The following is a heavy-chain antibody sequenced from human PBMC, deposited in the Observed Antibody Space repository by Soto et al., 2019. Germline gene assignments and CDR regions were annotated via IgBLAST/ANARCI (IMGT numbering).Heavy chain of an antibody. CDR1: GFSFSSYG. D-gene: IGHD6-19*01. CDR3: ASRLHLRGSGWYHFDS. CDR2: ISNDGGDK. V-gene: IGHV3-33*01. J-gene: IGHJ4*02. Sequence: QVQLVESGGGVVQPGRSLRLSCAASGFSFSSYGIHWVRQAPGMGLEWVALISNDGGDKNFADSVKGRFTVSRDNSRNTVYLEMNSLRIEDTAVYYCASRLHLRGSGWYHFDSWGQGTLVTVSS.